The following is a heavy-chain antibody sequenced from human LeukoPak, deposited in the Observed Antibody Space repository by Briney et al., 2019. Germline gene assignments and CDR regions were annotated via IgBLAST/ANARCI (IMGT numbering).Heavy chain of an antibody. CDR2: IYSGGST. Sequence: GGSLRLSCAASGFTVSSNYMSWVRQAPGKGLEWVSVIYSGGSTYYADSVKGRFTISRDNSRNTLYLQMNSLRAEDTAVYYCARGGGPTTGVDASDIWGQGTMVTVSS. CDR1: GFTVSSNY. D-gene: IGHD1-1*01. V-gene: IGHV3-53*01. J-gene: IGHJ3*02. CDR3: ARGGGPTTGVDASDI.